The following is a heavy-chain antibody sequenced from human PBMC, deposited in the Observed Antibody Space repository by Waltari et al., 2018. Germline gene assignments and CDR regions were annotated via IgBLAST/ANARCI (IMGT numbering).Heavy chain of an antibody. CDR2: INAGNGNT. Sequence: QVQLVQSGAEVKKPGASVKVSCKASGYTFTSYAMHWVRQAPGQRLEWMGWINAGNGNTKDSQKFQCRVTITRDTSASTAYMELSSLRSEDTAVYYCARGSGHIVVVIAIVNLGLDYWGQGTLVTVSS. D-gene: IGHD2-21*01. CDR1: GYTFTSYA. V-gene: IGHV1-3*01. CDR3: ARGSGHIVVVIAIVNLGLDY. J-gene: IGHJ4*02.